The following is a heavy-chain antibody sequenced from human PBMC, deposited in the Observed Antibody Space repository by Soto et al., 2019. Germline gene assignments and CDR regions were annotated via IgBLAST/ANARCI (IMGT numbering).Heavy chain of an antibody. CDR1: GYTFTSYY. V-gene: IGHV1-46*01. J-gene: IGHJ5*02. CDR3: ARGPNSYDSSGYPGA. Sequence: VQLVQSGAEVKKPGASVKVSCKASGYTFTSYYMHWGRQAPGQGLEWMGIINPSGGSTTYAQKFQGRVTETGDTSTSTVYMELSSLRSEDTAVYYCARGPNSYDSSGYPGAWGQGTLVTVSS. CDR2: INPSGGST. D-gene: IGHD3-22*01.